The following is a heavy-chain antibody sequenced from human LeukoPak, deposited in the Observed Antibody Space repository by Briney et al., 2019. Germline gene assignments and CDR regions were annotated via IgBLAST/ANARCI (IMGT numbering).Heavy chain of an antibody. CDR3: ASDILSYYGSGSYYNA. CDR1: GYTFTSYG. Sequence: GASVKVSCKASGYTFTSYGISWVRQAPGQGLEWMGWISAYNGNTNYAQKLQGRVTMTTDTSTSTAYMELRSLRSDDTAVYYCASDILSYYGSGSYYNAWGQGTLVTVSS. V-gene: IGHV1-18*01. D-gene: IGHD3-10*01. CDR2: ISAYNGNT. J-gene: IGHJ4*02.